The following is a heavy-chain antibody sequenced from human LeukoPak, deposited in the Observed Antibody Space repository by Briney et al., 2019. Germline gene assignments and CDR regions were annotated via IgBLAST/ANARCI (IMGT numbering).Heavy chain of an antibody. D-gene: IGHD3-22*01. Sequence: NASETLSLTCTVSGGSISSYYWSWIRQPPGKGLEWIGYIYYSGSTNYNPSLKSRVTISVDTSKNQFSLKLSSVTAADTAVYYCARDMVDTSSGYYRRYNWFDPWGQGTLVTVSS. V-gene: IGHV4-59*01. CDR2: IYYSGST. CDR1: GGSISSYY. J-gene: IGHJ5*02. CDR3: ARDMVDTSSGYYRRYNWFDP.